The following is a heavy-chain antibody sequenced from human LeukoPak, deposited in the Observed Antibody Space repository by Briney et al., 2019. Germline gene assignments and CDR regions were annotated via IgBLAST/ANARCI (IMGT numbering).Heavy chain of an antibody. CDR2: ISGTGGRT. Sequence: GGSLRLSCAASGFTFSSYAMSWVRQAPGKGLEWVSAISGTGGRTYYADSVKGRFTISRDNSKNTLYLQMNSLRAEDTAVYYCAKEGGPRSSNFDYWGQGTLVTVSS. V-gene: IGHV3-23*01. D-gene: IGHD6-13*01. J-gene: IGHJ4*02. CDR1: GFTFSSYA. CDR3: AKEGGPRSSNFDY.